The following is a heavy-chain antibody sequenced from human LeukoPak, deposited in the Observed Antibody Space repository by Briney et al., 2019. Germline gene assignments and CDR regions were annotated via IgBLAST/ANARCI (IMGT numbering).Heavy chain of an antibody. V-gene: IGHV5-51*01. CDR3: ASAYGSGSLVFDY. CDR2: IYPGDSDT. J-gene: IGHJ4*02. CDR1: GYSFTSYW. Sequence: GESLKISCKGSGYSFTSYWIGWVRQLPGKGLEWMGIIYPGDSDTRYSPSFQGQVTISADKSISTTYLQWSSLKASDTAMYYCASAYGSGSLVFDYWGQGTLVTVSS. D-gene: IGHD3-10*01.